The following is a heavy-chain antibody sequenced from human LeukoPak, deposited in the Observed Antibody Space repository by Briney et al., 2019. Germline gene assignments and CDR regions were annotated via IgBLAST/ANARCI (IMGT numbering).Heavy chain of an antibody. CDR1: GFTFSSYA. V-gene: IGHV3-23*01. D-gene: IGHD5-12*01. Sequence: GGSLRLSCAASGFTFSSYAMSWVRQAPGKGLEWVSAISGSGDSTYYADSVKGRFTISRDNSKNTLYLQMNSLRAEDTAVYYCAKGYSAPLLGGDYWGQGTLVTVSS. CDR3: AKGYSAPLLGGDY. J-gene: IGHJ4*02. CDR2: ISGSGDST.